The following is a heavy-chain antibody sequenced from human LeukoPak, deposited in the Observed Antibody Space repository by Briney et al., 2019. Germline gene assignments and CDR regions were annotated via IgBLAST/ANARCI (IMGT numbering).Heavy chain of an antibody. Sequence: GRSLTLSCAAYAFTFDDYAMHWVRHAPGKGLEWVSAISSNSGSIGYADSVKGRFTISRDNAKNSLYLQMNSLRVEDTAFYYCAKDNRRHYTSGPNPDSLHWGQGALVTVSS. CDR3: AKDNRRHYTSGPNPDSLH. J-gene: IGHJ4*02. CDR1: AFTFDDYA. CDR2: ISSNSGSI. V-gene: IGHV3-9*01. D-gene: IGHD6-19*01.